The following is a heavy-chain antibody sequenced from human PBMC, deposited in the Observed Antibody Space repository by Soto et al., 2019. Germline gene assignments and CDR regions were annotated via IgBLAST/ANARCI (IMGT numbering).Heavy chain of an antibody. CDR2: INPSGGST. D-gene: IGHD1-7*01. Sequence: ASVKVSCKASGYTFTSYYMHCVRQAPGQGLEWMGIINPSGGSTSYAQKFQGRVTMTRDTSTSTVYMELSSLRSEDTAVYYCARDSVLRGHNWNYGTPSEKYNWFDPWGQGTLVTVSS. CDR3: ARDSVLRGHNWNYGTPSEKYNWFDP. J-gene: IGHJ5*02. V-gene: IGHV1-46*01. CDR1: GYTFTSYY.